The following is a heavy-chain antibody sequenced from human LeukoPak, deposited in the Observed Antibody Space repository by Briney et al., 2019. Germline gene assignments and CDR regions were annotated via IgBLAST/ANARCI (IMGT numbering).Heavy chain of an antibody. CDR2: INSDGSWT. V-gene: IGHV3-74*01. CDR3: ARDEAPATYGLYYYYYYGMDV. CDR1: GNYW. J-gene: IGHJ6*02. Sequence: GGSLRLSCAASGNYWMHWVRQVPGKGLVWVSHINSDGSWTSYADSVRGRFTISKDNAKNTVYLQMNSLRAEDTAVYYCARDEAPATYGLYYYYYYGMDVWGQGTTVTVSS. D-gene: IGHD3-10*01.